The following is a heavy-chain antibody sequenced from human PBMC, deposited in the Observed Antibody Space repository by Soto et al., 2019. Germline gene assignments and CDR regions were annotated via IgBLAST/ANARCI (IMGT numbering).Heavy chain of an antibody. V-gene: IGHV1-69*06. CDR3: ARDMTRTVVPYFDF. D-gene: IGHD1-7*01. Sequence: QVHLVQSGAEVKKPGSSVKVSCKASGGTFSNYVVNWVRQAPGQGLGWMGRIIPISGAANYAQKFQGRVTITADKSTSTSYMELSSLRSEDTAVYYCARDMTRTVVPYFDFWGQGTLVTVSS. CDR1: GGTFSNYV. J-gene: IGHJ4*02. CDR2: IIPISGAA.